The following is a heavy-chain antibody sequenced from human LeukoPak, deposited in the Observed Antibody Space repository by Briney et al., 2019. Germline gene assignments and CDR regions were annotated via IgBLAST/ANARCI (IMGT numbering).Heavy chain of an antibody. CDR1: GFTFSNAW. Sequence: GGSLRLSCAASGFTFSNAWMSWVRQAPGKGLEWVGRIKSKTDGGTTDYAAPVKGRFTISRDNSKNTLYLQMNSLRAEDTAVYYCARVLGAWQQLAPFDPWGQGTLVTVSS. CDR3: ARVLGAWQQLAPFDP. J-gene: IGHJ5*02. D-gene: IGHD6-13*01. V-gene: IGHV3-15*01. CDR2: IKSKTDGGTT.